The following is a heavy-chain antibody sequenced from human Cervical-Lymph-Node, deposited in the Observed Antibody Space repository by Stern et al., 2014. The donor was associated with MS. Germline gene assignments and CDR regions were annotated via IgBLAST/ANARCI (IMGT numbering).Heavy chain of an antibody. J-gene: IGHJ5*02. D-gene: IGHD6-19*01. V-gene: IGHV4-31*03. CDR3: AREAAVAGTMGP. Sequence: QLQLQESGPGLVKPSQTLSLTCTVSGGSISSGGYYWSWIRQPPGKGLEWIGYIYYSGSTYYNPSLKSRVTISVDTSKNQFSLKLSSVTAADTAVYYCAREAAVAGTMGPWGQGTLVTVSS. CDR1: GGSISSGGYY. CDR2: IYYSGST.